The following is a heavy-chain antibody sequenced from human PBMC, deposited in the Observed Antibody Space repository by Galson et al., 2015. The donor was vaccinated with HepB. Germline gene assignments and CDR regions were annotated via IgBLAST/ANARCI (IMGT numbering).Heavy chain of an antibody. CDR3: ANTYYDIYDP. V-gene: IGHV1-69*04. D-gene: IGHD3-9*01. J-gene: IGHJ5*02. CDR2: IIPILGIA. Sequence: SVKVSCKASGYTFTHFAISWVRQAPGQGLEWMGRIIPILGIANYAQKFQGRVTITADKSTSTAYMELSSLRSEDTAVYYCANTYYDIYDPWGQGTLVTVSS. CDR1: GYTFTHFA.